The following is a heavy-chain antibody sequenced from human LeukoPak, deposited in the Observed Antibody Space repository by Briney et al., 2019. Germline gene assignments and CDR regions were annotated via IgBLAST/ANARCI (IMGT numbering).Heavy chain of an antibody. V-gene: IGHV1-18*01. CDR2: ISTYNGNT. CDR1: GYTFPDYA. Sequence: ASVKVSCKASGYTFPDYAITWVRQAPGLGLQWMGWISTYNGNTNYAQNLQGRVTMTTDTSTSTAFMELRSLTSDDTAVYFCARDWGSIKVIADYWGQGTLVTVSS. CDR3: ARDWGSIKVIADY. D-gene: IGHD7-27*01. J-gene: IGHJ4*02.